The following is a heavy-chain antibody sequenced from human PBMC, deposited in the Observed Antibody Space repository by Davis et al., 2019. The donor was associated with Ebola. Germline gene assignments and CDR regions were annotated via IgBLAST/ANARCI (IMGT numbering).Heavy chain of an antibody. CDR2: IRESGGDT. J-gene: IGHJ6*02. V-gene: IGHV3-23*01. Sequence: PGGSLRLSCVVSGFTFNDFAMSWVRQAPGKGLEWVSTIRESGGDTYYTDSVRGRFTISSDSSKNTLYLQMSSLRVEDTARYYCAKDPRVRVQGVPYGSDVWGQGTTVTVSS. CDR3: AKDPRVRVQGVPYGSDV. CDR1: GFTFNDFA. D-gene: IGHD3-10*01.